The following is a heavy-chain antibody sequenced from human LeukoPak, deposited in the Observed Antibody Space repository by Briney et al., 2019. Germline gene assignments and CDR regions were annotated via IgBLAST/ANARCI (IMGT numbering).Heavy chain of an antibody. CDR1: GFTFSSYW. CDR2: IKQDGSEK. J-gene: IGHJ4*02. CDR3: ARVLRDGYNLAFDY. V-gene: IGHV3-7*01. Sequence: GGSLRLSCAACGFTFSSYWMSWVRQAPGEGLKWVANIKQDGSEKYYVDSVKGRFTISRDNAKNSLYLQMNSLRAEDTAVYYCARVLRDGYNLAFDYWGQGTLVTVSS. D-gene: IGHD5-24*01.